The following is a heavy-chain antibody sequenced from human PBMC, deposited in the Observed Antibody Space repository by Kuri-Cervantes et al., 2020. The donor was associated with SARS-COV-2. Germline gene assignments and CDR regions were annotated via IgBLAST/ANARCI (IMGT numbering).Heavy chain of an antibody. Sequence: GESLKISCAASGFTFSSYWMSWVRQAPGKGLEWVANIKQDGSEKYYVDSVKDRFTISRDNAKNSLYLQMNSLRAEDTAVYYCASPPYYGSGSYYPNDAFDIWGQGTMVTVSS. D-gene: IGHD3-10*01. CDR2: IKQDGSEK. CDR3: ASPPYYGSGSYYPNDAFDI. J-gene: IGHJ3*02. CDR1: GFTFSSYW. V-gene: IGHV3-7*01.